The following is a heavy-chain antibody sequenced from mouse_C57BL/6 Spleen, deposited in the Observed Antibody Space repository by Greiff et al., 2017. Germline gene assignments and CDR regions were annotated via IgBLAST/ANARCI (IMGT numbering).Heavy chain of an antibody. CDR3: ARNYGSPYYFDY. CDR1: GYAFTNYL. Sequence: QVQLQQSGAELVRPGTSVKVSCKASGYAFTNYLIEWVKQRPGQGLELIGVINPGSGGTNYNEKFKGKATLTADKSSSTAYMQLSSLTSEDSAVYFCARNYGSPYYFDYWAKAPLSQSPQ. V-gene: IGHV1-54*01. CDR2: INPGSGGT. J-gene: IGHJ2*01. D-gene: IGHD1-1*01.